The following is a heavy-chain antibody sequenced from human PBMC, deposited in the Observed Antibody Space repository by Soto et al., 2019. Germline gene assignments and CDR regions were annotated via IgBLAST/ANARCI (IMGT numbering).Heavy chain of an antibody. CDR1: GFTFDDYD. D-gene: IGHD6-13*01. V-gene: IGHV3-9*01. CDR2: INWDSGSI. CDR3: VKDESINWYSGHFRH. Sequence: EVQLVESGGGLVQPGRSLRLSCAASGFTFDDYDMHWVRQVPGKGLEWVSGINWDSGSIGYADAVKRLFAISRHNAKNSLHLQMSSLRGENTAFSDCVKDESINWYSGHFRHWGQGTLVTVS. J-gene: IGHJ1*01.